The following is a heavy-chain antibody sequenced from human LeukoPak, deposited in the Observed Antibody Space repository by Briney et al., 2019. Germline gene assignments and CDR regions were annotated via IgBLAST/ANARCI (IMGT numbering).Heavy chain of an antibody. Sequence: GESLKTSCKGSGYRFTKYWIGWVGQMPGKGPEWMGVIYPGDSDTTYSPSFQGQVTISADKSISTAYLQWSSLRASDTAIYYCARVYTSTWPYYYYYYGMDVWGQGTTVTVSS. J-gene: IGHJ6*02. CDR2: IYPGDSDT. CDR1: GYRFTKYW. D-gene: IGHD6-13*01. CDR3: ARVYTSTWPYYYYYYGMDV. V-gene: IGHV5-51*01.